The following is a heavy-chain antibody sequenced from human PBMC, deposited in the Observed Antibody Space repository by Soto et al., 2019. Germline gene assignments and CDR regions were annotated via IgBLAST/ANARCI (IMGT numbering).Heavy chain of an antibody. J-gene: IGHJ4*02. D-gene: IGHD4-17*01. CDR3: ARGQGSVEYGDYFDY. V-gene: IGHV4-59*01. CDR1: GGSISSYY. CDR2: IYYSGST. Sequence: SETLSLTCTVSGGSISSYYWSWIRQPPGKGLEWIGYIYYSGSTNYNPSLKSRVTISVDTSKNQFSLKLSSVTAADTAVYYCARGQGSVEYGDYFDYWGQGTLVTVSS.